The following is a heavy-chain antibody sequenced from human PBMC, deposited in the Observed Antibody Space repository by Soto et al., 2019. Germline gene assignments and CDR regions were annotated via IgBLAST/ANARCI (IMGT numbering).Heavy chain of an antibody. V-gene: IGHV3-23*01. D-gene: IGHD6-19*01. CDR2: ISGSGGTT. CDR3: AKTANGWFSAFDI. CDR1: GFTFSSYA. J-gene: IGHJ3*02. Sequence: EVQLLESGGGLVQPGGSPRLSCAASGFTFSSYAMSWVRQAPGKGLEWVSAISGSGGTTYYADCVKGRFTFSRDNSKNTLYLQMNSLRAEDTAVYYCAKTANGWFSAFDIWGQGTMVTVSS.